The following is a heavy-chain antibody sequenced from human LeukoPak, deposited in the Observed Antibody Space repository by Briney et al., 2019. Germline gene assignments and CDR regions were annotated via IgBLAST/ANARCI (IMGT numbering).Heavy chain of an antibody. CDR2: INPNSGGT. V-gene: IGHV1-2*02. J-gene: IGHJ1*01. D-gene: IGHD5-24*01. CDR1: GYSFTDKY. Sequence: ASVKVSCKASGYSFTDKYMHWVRQAPGQGLEWMGWINPNSGGTNYAQKFQGRVTITADKSTSTAYMELSSLRSEDTAVYYCARGDGGAGLFQHWGQGTLVTVSS. CDR3: ARGDGGAGLFQH.